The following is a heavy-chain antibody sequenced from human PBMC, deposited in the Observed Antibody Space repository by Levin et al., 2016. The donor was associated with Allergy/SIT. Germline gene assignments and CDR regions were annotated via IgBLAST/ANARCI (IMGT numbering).Heavy chain of an antibody. V-gene: IGHV1-2*02. CDR2: INPNSGGT. CDR1: GYTFTGYY. CDR3: ASGYSSGWYWAEYFQH. D-gene: IGHD6-19*01. Sequence: ASVKVSCKASGYTFTGYYMHWVRQAPGQGLEWMGWINPNSGGTNYAQKFQGRVTMTRDTSISTAYMELSRLRSDDTAVYYCASGYSSGWYWAEYFQHWGQGTLVTVSS. J-gene: IGHJ1*01.